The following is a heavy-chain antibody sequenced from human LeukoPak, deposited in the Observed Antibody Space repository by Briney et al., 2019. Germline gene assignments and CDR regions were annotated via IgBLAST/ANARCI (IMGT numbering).Heavy chain of an antibody. V-gene: IGHV3-53*01. J-gene: IGHJ3*02. CDR1: GFTVSSND. CDR3: ARGENFYDSSAYYQGDACDI. CDR2: IYSGGST. D-gene: IGHD3-22*01. Sequence: TGGSLRLSCAASGFTVSSNDMSWVRQAPGKGLECISVIYSGGSTDYADSVKGRLTISRDNSKNTLYLQMNSLRAEDTAVYYCARGENFYDSSAYYQGDACDIWGQGTMVTVSS.